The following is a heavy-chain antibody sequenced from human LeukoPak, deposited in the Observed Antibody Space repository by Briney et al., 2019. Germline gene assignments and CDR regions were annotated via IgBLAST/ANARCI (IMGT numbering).Heavy chain of an antibody. CDR2: IYYSGST. Sequence: SETLSLTCTVSGGSISSYYWSWIRQPPGKGLEWIGYIYYSGSTNYNPSLKSRVTISVDTSKNQFSLKLSSVTAADTAVYYCARDAYYYDSSGYYRFDYWGQGTLVTVSS. J-gene: IGHJ4*02. D-gene: IGHD3-22*01. V-gene: IGHV4-59*12. CDR3: ARDAYYYDSSGYYRFDY. CDR1: GGSISSYY.